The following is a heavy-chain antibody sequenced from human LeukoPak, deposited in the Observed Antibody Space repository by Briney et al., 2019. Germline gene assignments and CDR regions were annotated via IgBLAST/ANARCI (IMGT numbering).Heavy chain of an antibody. CDR3: AGEGIAAAKDAFDI. CDR1: GFTFSSYW. CDR2: ISYDGSNK. Sequence: PGGSLRLSCAASGFTFSSYWMSWVRQAPGKGLECVAVISYDGSNKYYADSVKGRFTISRDNSKNTLYLQMNSLRAEDTAVYYCAGEGIAAAKDAFDIWGQGTMVTVSS. V-gene: IGHV3-30*03. D-gene: IGHD6-13*01. J-gene: IGHJ3*02.